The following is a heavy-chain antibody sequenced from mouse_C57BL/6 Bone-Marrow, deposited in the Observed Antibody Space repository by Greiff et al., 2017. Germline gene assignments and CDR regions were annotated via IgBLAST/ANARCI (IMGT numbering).Heavy chain of an antibody. CDR2: IDPSDSYT. CDR3: AREGYDGYYWFAY. CDR1: GYTFTSYW. J-gene: IGHJ3*01. Sequence: VKLQQPGAELVMPGASVKLSCKASGYTFTSYWMHWVKQRPGQGLEWIGEIDPSDSYTNYNQKFKGKSTLTVDKSSSTAYMQLSSLTSEDSAVXYCAREGYDGYYWFAYWGQGTLVTVSA. D-gene: IGHD2-3*01. V-gene: IGHV1-69*01.